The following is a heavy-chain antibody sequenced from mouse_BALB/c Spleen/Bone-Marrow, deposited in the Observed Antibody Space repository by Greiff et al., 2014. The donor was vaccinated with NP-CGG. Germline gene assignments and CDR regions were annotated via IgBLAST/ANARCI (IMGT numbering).Heavy chain of an antibody. CDR1: GYTFSSSY. J-gene: IGHJ3*01. V-gene: IGHV1S81*02. CDR3: TRPYYGYVGYAY. D-gene: IGHD1-2*01. CDR2: IDPSNGGT. Sequence: QVQLQRSGAELVKPGASVKLSCKASGYTFSSSYMYWVKQRPGQGLEWIGEIDPSNGGTNFNEKFKSKATLTVDKSSSTAYMQLSSLTFEDSAIYYCTRPYYGYVGYAYWGQGIQVTVSA.